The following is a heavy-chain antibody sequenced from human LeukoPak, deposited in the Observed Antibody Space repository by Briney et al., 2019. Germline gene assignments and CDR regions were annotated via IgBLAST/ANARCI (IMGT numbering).Heavy chain of an antibody. Sequence: MTGGSLRLSCAASGFTFSSYWMSWVRQAPGKGLEWVSSISSSSNYIYYADSVKGRFTISRDNAKNSLYLQMKSLRAEDTAVYYCARGKTSQNIVTRKTYNWFDPWGQGTLVTVSS. CDR3: ARGKTSQNIVTRKTYNWFDP. CDR1: GFTFSSYW. CDR2: ISSSSNYI. D-gene: IGHD2/OR15-2a*01. V-gene: IGHV3-21*01. J-gene: IGHJ5*02.